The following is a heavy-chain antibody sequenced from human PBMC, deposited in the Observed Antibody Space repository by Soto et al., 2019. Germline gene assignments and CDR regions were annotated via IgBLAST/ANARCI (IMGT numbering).Heavy chain of an antibody. CDR2: IYYRGST. CDR3: ASVSYDERNLDY. D-gene: IGHD5-12*01. J-gene: IGHJ4*02. Sequence: QVQLQESGPGLVKPSQTLSLTCTVSGGSISSGGYYWSWIRQHPGKGLQWIGYIYYRGSTYYNPSLKGRLTISVDASKSESSLKLSSVTAADTAVYYCASVSYDERNLDYWGQGRLVTVAA. CDR1: GGSISSGGYY. V-gene: IGHV4-31*03.